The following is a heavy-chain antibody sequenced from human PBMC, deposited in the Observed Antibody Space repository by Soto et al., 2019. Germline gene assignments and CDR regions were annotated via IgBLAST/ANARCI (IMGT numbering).Heavy chain of an antibody. CDR1: GVSFRGYY. D-gene: IGHD3-10*01. Sequence: SETLSLTCAVYGVSFRGYYWSWIRQPPGKGLEWIVEINHSRSTNYNPSLKSRVTISVDTSKNQFSLKLSSVTAADTAVYYCANRLWLGESSAWFDPWGQGTLVPVSS. CDR3: ANRLWLGESSAWFDP. J-gene: IGHJ5*02. CDR2: INHSRST. V-gene: IGHV4-34*01.